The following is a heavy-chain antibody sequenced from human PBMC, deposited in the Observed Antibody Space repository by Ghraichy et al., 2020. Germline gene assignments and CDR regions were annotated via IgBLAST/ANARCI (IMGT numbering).Heavy chain of an antibody. J-gene: IGHJ4*02. V-gene: IGHV4-34*01. D-gene: IGHD3-22*01. CDR3: ARGKHISGYKRYYFDY. CDR2: INHSGST. CDR1: GGSFSGYY. Sequence: SETLSLTCAVYGGSFSGYYWSWIRQPPGKGLEWIGEINHSGSTNYNPSLKSRVTISVDTSKNQFSLKLSSVTAADTAVYYCARGKHISGYKRYYFDYWGQGTLVTVSS.